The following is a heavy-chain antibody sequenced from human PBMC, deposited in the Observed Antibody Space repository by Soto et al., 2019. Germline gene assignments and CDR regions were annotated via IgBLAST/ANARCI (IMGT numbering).Heavy chain of an antibody. CDR1: GYTFTNYG. CDR3: ARGVGSGSYYNQYNWFDP. CDR2: INVYNGNT. D-gene: IGHD3-10*01. V-gene: IGHV1-18*01. Sequence: QVQLVQSGGEVKKPGASVKVSCKASGYTFTNYGISWVRQAPGQGLEWMGWINVYNGNTKYAQKVQGRVTMTTDTSTRTDFMERRGLRSDDTAVYYCARGVGSGSYYNQYNWFDPWGQGTLVTVSS. J-gene: IGHJ5*02.